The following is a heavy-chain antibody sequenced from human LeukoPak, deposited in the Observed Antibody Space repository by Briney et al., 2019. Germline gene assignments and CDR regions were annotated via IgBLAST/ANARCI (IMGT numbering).Heavy chain of an antibody. CDR3: ARALAKGAIHYYGMDV. V-gene: IGHV4-39*07. J-gene: IGHJ6*02. CDR2: INHSGST. Sequence: SETLSLTCTVSGGSINSTSYFWGWIRQPPGKGLEWIGEINHSGSTNYNPSLKSRVTISVDTSKNQFSLKLSSVTAADTAVYYCARALAKGAIHYYGMDVWGQGTTVTVSS. CDR1: GGSINSTSYF.